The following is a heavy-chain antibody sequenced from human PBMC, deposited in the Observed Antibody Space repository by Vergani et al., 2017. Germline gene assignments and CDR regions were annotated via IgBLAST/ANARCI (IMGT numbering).Heavy chain of an antibody. CDR3: ARGSCLGGSCYKPLVDY. J-gene: IGHJ4*02. V-gene: IGHV4-61*02. Sequence: QVQLQESGPGLVKPSQTLSLTCTVSGGSINSHNYYWSWIRQPAGKGLEWIGRIHTSGSTNYNPSLKSRVTMSEDTSKNQFSLNLTFVTAADTAVYFCARGSCLGGSCYKPLVDYWGQGILVTVSS. CDR1: GGSINSHNYY. D-gene: IGHD2-15*01. CDR2: IHTSGST.